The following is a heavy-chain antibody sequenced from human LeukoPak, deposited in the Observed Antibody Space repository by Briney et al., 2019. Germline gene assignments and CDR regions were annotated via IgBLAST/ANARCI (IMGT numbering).Heavy chain of an antibody. CDR3: AKTVYYYYMDV. CDR2: ISGSGGDT. CDR1: GFTFNTYA. Sequence: GGSPRLSCAASGFTFNTYAMTWVRQAPGKGLEWVSAISGSGGDTYYADSVKGRFTISRDNSKNTLYLLLNSLRADDTAVYYCAKTVYYYYMDVWGEGTTVTVSS. J-gene: IGHJ6*03. V-gene: IGHV3-23*01.